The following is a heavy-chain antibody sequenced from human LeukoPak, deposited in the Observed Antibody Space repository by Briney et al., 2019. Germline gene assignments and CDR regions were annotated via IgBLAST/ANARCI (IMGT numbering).Heavy chain of an antibody. Sequence: PGGSLRLSCAASGFTFSSYWMHWVRQAPGKGLVWVSXXXXXGSSTSYADSVKGRFTISRDNAKNTLYLQMNSLRAEDTAVYYCARGPYDILTGYYGYYFDYWGQGTLVTVSS. D-gene: IGHD3-9*01. CDR2: XXXXGSST. CDR1: GFTFSSYW. J-gene: IGHJ4*02. V-gene: IGHV3-74*01. CDR3: ARGPYDILTGYYGYYFDY.